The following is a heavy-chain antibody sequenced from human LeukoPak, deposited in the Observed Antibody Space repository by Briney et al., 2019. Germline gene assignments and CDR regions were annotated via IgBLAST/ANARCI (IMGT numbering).Heavy chain of an antibody. J-gene: IGHJ3*02. D-gene: IGHD6-13*01. CDR3: AMGAYSSSWSRAFDI. V-gene: IGHV3-21*01. Sequence: NPGGSLRLSCAASGFTFSSYSMNWVRQAPGKGLEWVSSISSSSSYIYYADSVKVRFTISRDNAKNSLYLQMNSLRAEDTAVYYCAMGAYSSSWSRAFDIWGQGTMVTVSS. CDR1: GFTFSSYS. CDR2: ISSSSSYI.